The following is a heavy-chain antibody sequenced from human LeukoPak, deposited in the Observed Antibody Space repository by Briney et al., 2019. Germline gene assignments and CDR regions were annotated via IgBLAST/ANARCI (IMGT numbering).Heavy chain of an antibody. CDR2: INHSGST. CDR3: ASGVGAKRNWFDP. J-gene: IGHJ5*02. V-gene: IGHV4-34*01. CDR1: GGSFSGYY. D-gene: IGHD1-26*01. Sequence: TSETLSLTCAVYGGSFSGYYWSWIRQPPGKGLEWIGEINHSGSTNYNPSLKSRVTISVDTSKNQFFLKLSSVTAADTAVYYCASGVGAKRNWFDPWGQGTLVTVSS.